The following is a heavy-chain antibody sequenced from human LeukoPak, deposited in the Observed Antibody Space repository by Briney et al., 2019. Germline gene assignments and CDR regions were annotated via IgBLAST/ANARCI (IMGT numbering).Heavy chain of an antibody. J-gene: IGHJ4*02. CDR3: AKDLWYQPLMGY. Sequence: GGSLRHSCAASGFTFSSYGMHWVRQAPGKGLEWVAFIRYDGSNKYYADSVKGRFTISRDNSKNTLYLQMNSLRAEDTAVYYCAKDLWYQPLMGYWGQGTLVTVSS. D-gene: IGHD2-2*01. V-gene: IGHV3-30*02. CDR2: IRYDGSNK. CDR1: GFTFSSYG.